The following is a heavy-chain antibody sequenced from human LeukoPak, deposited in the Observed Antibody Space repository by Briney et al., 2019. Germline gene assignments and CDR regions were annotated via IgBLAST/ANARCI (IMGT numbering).Heavy chain of an antibody. CDR3: ASRRDGYSPFDY. Sequence: PSETLSLTSTVSGGSISSYYWSWIRQPPGKGLEWIGYIYYSGSTNYNPSLKSRVTISVDTSKNQFSLKLSSVTAADTAVYYCASRRDGYSPFDYWGQGTLVTVSS. CDR1: GGSISSYY. J-gene: IGHJ4*02. V-gene: IGHV4-59*01. CDR2: IYYSGST. D-gene: IGHD5-24*01.